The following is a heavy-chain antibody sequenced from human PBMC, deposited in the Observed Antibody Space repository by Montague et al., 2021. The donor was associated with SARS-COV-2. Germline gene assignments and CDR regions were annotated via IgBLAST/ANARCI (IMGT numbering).Heavy chain of an antibody. Sequence: SETLSLTCTVSGGSIDYYYWNWLRQSPGKGLEWIGRIYSSGNTNYNPSLESRVIMSVDSSENQFSLHLNSVTAADTAVYYCARGDLPTTCSWYFFDSWGQGALVTVSS. CDR2: IYSSGNT. V-gene: IGHV4-4*07. D-gene: IGHD6-13*01. CDR1: GGSIDYYY. CDR3: ARGDLPTTCSWYFFDS. J-gene: IGHJ4*02.